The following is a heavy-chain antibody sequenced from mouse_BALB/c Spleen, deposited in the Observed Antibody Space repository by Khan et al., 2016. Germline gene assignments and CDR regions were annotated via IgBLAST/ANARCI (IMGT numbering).Heavy chain of an antibody. CDR2: INPSGEHT. V-gene: IGHV1-4*02. J-gene: IGHJ4*01. CDR3: ARGGNYRGSALDY. CDR1: GYTFISYT. Sequence: QVQLQQPEADLARPGASVKMSCKTSGYTFISYTIHWVNQRPGQGLEWFGYINPSGEHTEYNKKFTDKTTLTVDKSSSTAYMQLNSLTSENSAVYYCARGGNYRGSALDYWGQGTSVTVSS. D-gene: IGHD2-1*01.